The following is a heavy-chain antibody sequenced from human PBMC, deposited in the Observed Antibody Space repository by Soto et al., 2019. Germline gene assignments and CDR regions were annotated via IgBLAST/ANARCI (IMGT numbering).Heavy chain of an antibody. J-gene: IGHJ4*02. V-gene: IGHV4-34*01. Sequence: QVQLQQWGAGLLKPSETLSLTCAFYGGSFSGYYWRWIRQPPGKGLEWIGEINHSGSTNYNPCLKRRVTISVDTSKNQFSLKLSSVTAADTAVYYCARGGAVLRYFDGSPGYAKTFHYCGQRTLDTVFS. CDR1: GGSFSGYY. D-gene: IGHD3-9*01. CDR2: INHSGST. CDR3: ARGGAVLRYFDGSPGYAKTFHY.